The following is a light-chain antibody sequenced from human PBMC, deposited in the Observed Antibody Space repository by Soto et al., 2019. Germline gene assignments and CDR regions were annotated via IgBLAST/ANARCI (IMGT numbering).Light chain of an antibody. CDR2: GNT. CDR3: QSYDSSLSAFV. Sequence: QSVLTQPPSVSGAPGQRVTISCTGSSSNIGANYDVHWYLQLPGTAPKVLIYGNTNRPSGVPDRFSGSRSGTSASLVITGLQAEDEADYYCQSYDSSLSAFVFGTGTKLTVL. V-gene: IGLV1-40*01. J-gene: IGLJ1*01. CDR1: SSNIGANYD.